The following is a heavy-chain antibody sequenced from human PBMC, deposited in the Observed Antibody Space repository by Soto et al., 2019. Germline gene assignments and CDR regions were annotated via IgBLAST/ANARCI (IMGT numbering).Heavy chain of an antibody. CDR2: IYSGGST. CDR1: GFTVSSNY. V-gene: IGHV3-53*01. D-gene: IGHD2-8*01. J-gene: IGHJ4*02. Sequence: GGSLRLSCAASGFTVSSNYISWVRQAPGKGLEWVSVIYSGGSTYYADSVKGRFTISRDNSKNTLYLQMNSLRVEDTAVYYCARISPLRYCTNGVCYTGQYYFDYWGQGTLVTVSS. CDR3: ARISPLRYCTNGVCYTGQYYFDY.